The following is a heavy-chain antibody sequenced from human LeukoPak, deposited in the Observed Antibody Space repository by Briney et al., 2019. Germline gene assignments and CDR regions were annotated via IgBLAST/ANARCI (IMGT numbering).Heavy chain of an antibody. CDR1: GFTFSSYA. V-gene: IGHV3-23*01. CDR3: AKASRPSVVGATTDY. Sequence: PGGSLRLSCAASGFTFSSYAMSWVRQAPGKGLEWVSAISGSGGSTYYADSVKGRFTISRDNSKNTLYLQMNSLRAEDTAVYYCAKASRPSVVGATTDYWGQGTLVTVSS. CDR2: ISGSGGST. J-gene: IGHJ4*02. D-gene: IGHD1-26*01.